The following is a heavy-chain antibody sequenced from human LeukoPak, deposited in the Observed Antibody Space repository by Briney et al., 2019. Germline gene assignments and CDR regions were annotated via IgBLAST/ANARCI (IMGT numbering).Heavy chain of an antibody. J-gene: IGHJ5*02. V-gene: IGHV3-23*01. D-gene: IGHD3-22*01. CDR1: GFTFSSYA. CDR2: ISGNGGST. CDR3: AKSESFYYDSSGYYPS. Sequence: GGSLRLSCAASGFTFSSYAMSWVRQAPGKGLEWVSAISGNGGSTYYADSVKGRFTISRDNSKNTLYLQMNSLRAEDTAVYYCAKSESFYYDSSGYYPSWGQGTLVTVSS.